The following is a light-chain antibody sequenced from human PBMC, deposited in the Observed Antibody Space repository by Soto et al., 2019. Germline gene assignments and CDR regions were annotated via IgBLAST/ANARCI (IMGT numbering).Light chain of an antibody. J-gene: IGKJ5*01. CDR3: QQYGSSPRT. CDR1: QSVS. Sequence: EIVLTQSPGTLSLSPGERATLSCRASQSVSLAWYQQKPGQAPRLLIYGASNRATGIPDRFSGSGSGTDFILTISRLEPEDFAVYYCQQYGSSPRTFGQGTRLEMK. CDR2: GAS. V-gene: IGKV3-20*01.